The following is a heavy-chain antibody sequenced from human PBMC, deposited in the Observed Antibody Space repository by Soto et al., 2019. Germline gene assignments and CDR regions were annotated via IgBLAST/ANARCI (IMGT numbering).Heavy chain of an antibody. D-gene: IGHD3-22*01. J-gene: IGHJ4*02. CDR1: GYTFTSYD. CDR3: ARGLPYCYDSSGYFDY. Sequence: ASVKVSCKASGYTFTSYDINWVRQATGQGLEWMGWMNPNSGNTGYAQKFQGRVTMTRNTSISTAYMELSSLRSEDTAVDYCARGLPYCYDSSGYFDYWGQGTLVTVSS. CDR2: MNPNSGNT. V-gene: IGHV1-8*01.